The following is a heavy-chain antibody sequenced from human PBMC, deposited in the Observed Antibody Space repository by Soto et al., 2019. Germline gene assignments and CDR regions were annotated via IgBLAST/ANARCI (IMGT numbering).Heavy chain of an antibody. D-gene: IGHD4-17*01. V-gene: IGHV4-30-4*01. CDR1: GGSISSGDYY. CDR2: IYYSGST. Sequence: QVQLQESGPGLVKPSQTLSLTCTVSGGSISSGDYYWSWIRQPPGKGLEWIGYIYYSGSTYYNPTYKTRITISVDTNKTRFPLELSSVTAADTAVYYCARADYGVAPYWGQGTLVTVSS. CDR3: ARADYGVAPY. J-gene: IGHJ4*02.